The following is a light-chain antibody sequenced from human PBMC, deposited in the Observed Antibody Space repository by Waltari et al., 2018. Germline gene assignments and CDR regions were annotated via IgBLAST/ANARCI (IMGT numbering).Light chain of an antibody. V-gene: IGLV2-23*02. CDR2: AVS. CDR3: SSYAGSSKGV. J-gene: IGLJ2*01. CDR1: SSDVGSYKG. Sequence: QSALTQPASVSGSPGQSITISCTGTSSDVGSYKGVYGYQQHPGKAPKLMIYAVSKRPSGVSDRFSGSKSGDMASLTISGLQPEDEAEYFCSSYAGSSKGVFGGGTKVTVL.